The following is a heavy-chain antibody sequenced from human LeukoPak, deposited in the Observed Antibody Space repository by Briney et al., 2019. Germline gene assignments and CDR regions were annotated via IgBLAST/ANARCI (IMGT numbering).Heavy chain of an antibody. CDR1: GGTSSSYA. V-gene: IGHV1-69*05. Sequence: SVKVSCKASGGTSSSYAIGWVRQAPGQGLEWMGGIIPIFGTANYAQKFQGRVTITTDESTSTAYMELSSLRSEDTAVYYCASGVGVVVTLDYWGQGTLVTVSS. CDR2: IIPIFGTA. J-gene: IGHJ4*02. CDR3: ASGVGVVVTLDY. D-gene: IGHD4-23*01.